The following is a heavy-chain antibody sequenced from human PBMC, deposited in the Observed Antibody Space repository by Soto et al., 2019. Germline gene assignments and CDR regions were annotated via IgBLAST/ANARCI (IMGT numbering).Heavy chain of an antibody. Sequence: GKGLEWVSGSSGSGGSTYYADSVKGRFTISRDTSKNTLYLQMNSLRAEDTAVFFFQAEAGIRDVRSVSAFLLNRSSDL. J-gene: IGHJ2*01. CDR3: QAEAGIRDVRSVSAFLLNRSSDL. V-gene: IGHV3-23*01. CDR2: SSGSGGST. D-gene: IGHD3-10*02.